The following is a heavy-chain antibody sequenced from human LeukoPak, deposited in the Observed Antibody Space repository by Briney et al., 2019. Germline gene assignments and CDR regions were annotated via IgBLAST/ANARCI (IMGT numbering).Heavy chain of an antibody. CDR2: IYTSGST. J-gene: IGHJ3*02. Sequence: PSETLSLTCTVSGGSISSGSYYWSWIRQPAGKGLEWIGRIYTSGSTNYNPSLKSRVTISVDTSKNQFSLKLSSVTAADTAVYYCARAGVDILSAFDIWGQGTMVTVSS. V-gene: IGHV4-61*02. CDR1: GGSISSGSYY. D-gene: IGHD3-9*01. CDR3: ARAGVDILSAFDI.